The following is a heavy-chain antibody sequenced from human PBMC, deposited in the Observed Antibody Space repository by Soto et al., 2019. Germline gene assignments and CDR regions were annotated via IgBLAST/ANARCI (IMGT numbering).Heavy chain of an antibody. CDR3: ARATGSNHPFDY. J-gene: IGHJ4*02. CDR1: GFTPSRLS. Sequence: GGSLRLSCAASGFTPSRLSMNWVRQAPGKGLEWISYINSAGSIIYYADSVKGRFTISRDNAKNTLYLQMNSLRAEDTAVYYCARATGSNHPFDYWGQGSLVTVSS. CDR2: INSAGSII. D-gene: IGHD2-2*01. V-gene: IGHV3-48*01.